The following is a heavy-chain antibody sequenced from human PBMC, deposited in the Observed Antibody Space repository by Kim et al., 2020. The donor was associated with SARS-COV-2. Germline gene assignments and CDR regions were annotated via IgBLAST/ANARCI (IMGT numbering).Heavy chain of an antibody. Sequence: SETLSLTCTVSGGSISSSSYYWGWIRQPPGKGLVWIGSIYYSGSTYYNPSLKSRVTISVDTSKNQFSLKLSSVTAADTAVYYCARQFTIFGVVPGDFYYYYGMDVWGQGTTVTVSS. CDR2: IYYSGST. CDR1: GGSISSSSYY. D-gene: IGHD3-3*01. V-gene: IGHV4-39*01. CDR3: ARQFTIFGVVPGDFYYYYGMDV. J-gene: IGHJ6*02.